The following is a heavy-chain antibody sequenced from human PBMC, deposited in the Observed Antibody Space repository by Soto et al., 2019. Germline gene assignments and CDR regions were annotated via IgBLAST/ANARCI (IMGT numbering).Heavy chain of an antibody. CDR3: ARSRIAVAGRGYFDY. D-gene: IGHD6-19*01. J-gene: IGHJ4*02. CDR1: GGSISSSSYY. Sequence: QLQLQESGPGLVKPSETLSLTCTVSGGSISSSSYYWGWIRQPPGKGLEWIGSIYYSGSTYYNPSLKSRVTISVDTSKNRFSLKLSSVTAADTAVYYCARSRIAVAGRGYFDYWGQGTLVTVSS. CDR2: IYYSGST. V-gene: IGHV4-39*01.